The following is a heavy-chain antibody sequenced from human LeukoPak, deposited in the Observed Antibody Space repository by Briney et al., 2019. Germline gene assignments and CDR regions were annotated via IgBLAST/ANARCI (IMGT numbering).Heavy chain of an antibody. Sequence: SQTLSLTCVISGDSVSSSSAAWSWLRQSPSRGLEWLGRTYYRLKWFNDYAVSVKSRIAIDPDTSKNQFSLQLNSVTPEDTAVYYCARDNNPGSGYDTVDYWGQGTLVTVSS. J-gene: IGHJ4*02. CDR1: GDSVSSSSAA. V-gene: IGHV6-1*01. CDR2: TYYRLKWFN. CDR3: ARDNNPGSGYDTVDY. D-gene: IGHD5-12*01.